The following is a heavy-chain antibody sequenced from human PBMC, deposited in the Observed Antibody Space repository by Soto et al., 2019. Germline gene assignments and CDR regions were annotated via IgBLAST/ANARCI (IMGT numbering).Heavy chain of an antibody. CDR2: IKQDGSEK. CDR3: ARDGGYSGYDYFDY. J-gene: IGHJ4*02. CDR1: GFTLSNYW. D-gene: IGHD5-12*01. V-gene: IGHV3-7*01. Sequence: GGSLRLSCAGSGFTLSNYWMSWVRQAPGKGLEWVANIKQDGSEKKYVDSVKGRFTISRDNAKKSVFLQMNSLRAEDTAVYYCARDGGYSGYDYFDYWGQGALVPVSS.